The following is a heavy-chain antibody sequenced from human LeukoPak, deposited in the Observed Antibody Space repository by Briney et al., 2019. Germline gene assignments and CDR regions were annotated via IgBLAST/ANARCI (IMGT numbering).Heavy chain of an antibody. CDR1: GFTFDDYA. D-gene: IGHD3-22*01. CDR2: ISWNSGSI. V-gene: IGHV3-9*01. J-gene: IGHJ4*02. Sequence: PGGSLRLSCAASGFTFDDYAMHWVRQAPGKGLEWVSGISWNSGSIGYADSVKGRFTISRDNAKNSLYLQMNSLRAEDTALYYCAKDSTYYYDSSGYYYDYWGQGTLVTVSS. CDR3: AKDSTYYYDSSGYYYDY.